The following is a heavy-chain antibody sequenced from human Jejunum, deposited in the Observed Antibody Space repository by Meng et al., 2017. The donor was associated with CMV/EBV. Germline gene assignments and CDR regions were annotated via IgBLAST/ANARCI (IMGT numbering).Heavy chain of an antibody. CDR1: GYTFTNYG. Sequence: QSQMVQSESRVKKPGASIKVPCKASGYTFTNYGITWVRQAPRQGLEWMGWISAYNGNTNYAQTLQGRVTMTTDTSTSTAYMELRSLRSDDTAVXYXARVEVGITSGDYWGQGTLVTVSS. V-gene: IGHV1-18*01. D-gene: IGHD1-26*01. CDR2: ISAYNGNT. CDR3: ARVEVGITSGDY. J-gene: IGHJ4*02.